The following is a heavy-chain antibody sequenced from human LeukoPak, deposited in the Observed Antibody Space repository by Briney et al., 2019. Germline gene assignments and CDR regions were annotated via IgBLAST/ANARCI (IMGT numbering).Heavy chain of an antibody. V-gene: IGHV3-11*06. CDR3: ARPEGPPSGSSWYRVRDAFDI. CDR1: GFTFSDYY. J-gene: IGHJ3*02. Sequence: GGSLRLSCAASGFTFSDYYMSWIRQAPGKGLEWVSSISSSSSYIYYADSVKGRFTISRDNAKNSLYLQMNSLRAEDTAVYYCARPEGPPSGSSWYRVRDAFDIWGQGTMVTVSS. CDR2: ISSSSSYI. D-gene: IGHD6-13*01.